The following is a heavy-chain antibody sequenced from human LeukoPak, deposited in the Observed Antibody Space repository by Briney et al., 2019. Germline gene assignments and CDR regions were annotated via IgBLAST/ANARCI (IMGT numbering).Heavy chain of an antibody. Sequence: GASVKVSCKASGGTFSSYAISWVRQAPGQGLEWMGGIIPIFGTANYAQKFQGRVTMTRNTSISTAYMELSSLRSEDTAVYYCARGAWSLWFGEWAFDYWGQGTLVTVSS. CDR2: IIPIFGTA. V-gene: IGHV1-69*05. J-gene: IGHJ4*02. CDR3: ARGAWSLWFGEWAFDY. D-gene: IGHD3-10*01. CDR1: GGTFSSYA.